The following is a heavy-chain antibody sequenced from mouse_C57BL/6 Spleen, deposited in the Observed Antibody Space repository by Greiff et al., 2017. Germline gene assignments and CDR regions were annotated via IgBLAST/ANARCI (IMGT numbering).Heavy chain of an antibody. CDR1: GYTFTSYW. D-gene: IGHD1-1*01. J-gene: IGHJ2*01. Sequence: QVQLQQPGAELVKPGASVKMSCKASGYTFTSYWITWVKQRPGQGLEWIGDIYPGSGSTNYNEKFKSKATLTVDTSSSTAYMQLSSLTSEDSAVYYCARGYYGSSRPCDYWGQGTTLTVSS. CDR3: ARGYYGSSRPCDY. V-gene: IGHV1-55*01. CDR2: IYPGSGST.